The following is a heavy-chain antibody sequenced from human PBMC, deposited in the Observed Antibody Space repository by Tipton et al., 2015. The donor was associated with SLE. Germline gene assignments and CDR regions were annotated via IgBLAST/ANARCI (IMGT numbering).Heavy chain of an antibody. D-gene: IGHD5-24*01. V-gene: IGHV3-49*04. Sequence: SLRLSCTASGFTFGDYAMSWVRQAPGKGLEWVGLIRSKAYGGTTEYAASVKGRFTISRDNAKNSLYLQMNSLRAEDTAGYYCASRGGYKNYWGQGTLVTVSS. J-gene: IGHJ4*02. CDR1: GFTFGDYA. CDR3: ASRGGYKNY. CDR2: IRSKAYGGTT.